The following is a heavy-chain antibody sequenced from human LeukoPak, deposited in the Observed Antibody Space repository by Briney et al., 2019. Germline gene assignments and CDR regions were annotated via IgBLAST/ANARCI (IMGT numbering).Heavy chain of an antibody. J-gene: IGHJ4*02. CDR3: ARRTPTFDY. CDR2: IIPIFGTA. Sequence: ASVKVSCKASGGTFSSYAISWVRQAPGQGLEWMGGIIPIFGTANYAQKFQGRVTMTRNTSISTAYMELSSLRSEDTAVYYCARRTPTFDYWGQGTLVTVSS. V-gene: IGHV1-69*05. CDR1: GGTFSSYA.